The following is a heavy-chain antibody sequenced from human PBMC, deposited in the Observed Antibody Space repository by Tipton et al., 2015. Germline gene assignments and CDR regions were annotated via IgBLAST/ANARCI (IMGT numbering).Heavy chain of an antibody. CDR3: ARVDYGDYVHYFDY. Sequence: LRLSYAVSAYSISSDYYWGWIRQPPGKGLEWIGSIYYSGSTYYNPSLKSRVTISVDTSKNQFSLKLSSVTAADTAVYYCARVDYGDYVHYFDYWGQGTLVTVSS. CDR2: IYYSGST. CDR1: AYSISSDYY. D-gene: IGHD4-17*01. V-gene: IGHV4-38-2*01. J-gene: IGHJ4*02.